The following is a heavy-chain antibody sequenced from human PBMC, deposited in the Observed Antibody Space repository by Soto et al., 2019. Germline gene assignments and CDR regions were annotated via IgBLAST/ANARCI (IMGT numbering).Heavy chain of an antibody. CDR3: ATLSSIAARPFAFDI. D-gene: IGHD6-6*01. Sequence: GASVKVSCKASGYTFTSYGISWVRQAPGQGLEWMGWISAYNGNTNYAQKLQGRVTMTTDTSTSTAYMELMSLRSDDTAVYYCATLSSIAARPFAFDIWGQGTMVTVSS. CDR2: ISAYNGNT. J-gene: IGHJ3*02. CDR1: GYTFTSYG. V-gene: IGHV1-18*01.